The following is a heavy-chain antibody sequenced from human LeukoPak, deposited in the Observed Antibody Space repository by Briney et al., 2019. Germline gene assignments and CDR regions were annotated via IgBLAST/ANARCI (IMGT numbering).Heavy chain of an antibody. V-gene: IGHV3-53*05. D-gene: IGHD1-26*01. CDR2: IYSGGST. Sequence: PGGSLRLSCAASGFTVSSNYMSWVRQAPGKGLEWVSVIYSGGSTYYADSVKGRFTISRDNPKNTLYLQMNSLRAEDTAVYYCATLTSGPNGYFDYWGQGTLVTVSS. CDR1: GFTVSSNY. CDR3: ATLTSGPNGYFDY. J-gene: IGHJ4*02.